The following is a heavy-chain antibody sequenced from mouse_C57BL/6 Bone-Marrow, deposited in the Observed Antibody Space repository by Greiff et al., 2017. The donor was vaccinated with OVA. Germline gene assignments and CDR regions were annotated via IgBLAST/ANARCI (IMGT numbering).Heavy chain of an antibody. J-gene: IGHJ2*01. CDR2: IYPGDGDT. Sequence: QVQLQQSGPELVKPGASVKISCKASGYAFSSSWMTWVKQRPGKGLEWIGRIYPGDGDTNYNGKFKGKATLTADKSSSTAYKQLSSLTSEDSAVFFCARHENGYYASYFNYWGQGTTLTVSS. D-gene: IGHD2-3*01. CDR1: GYAFSSSW. V-gene: IGHV1-82*01. CDR3: ARHENGYYASYFNY.